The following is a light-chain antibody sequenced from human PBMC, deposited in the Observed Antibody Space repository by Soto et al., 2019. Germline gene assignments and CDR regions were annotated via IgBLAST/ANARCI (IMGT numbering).Light chain of an antibody. CDR2: QAF. CDR3: VQYFDYGFS. CDR1: QGISSW. J-gene: IGKJ4*01. V-gene: IGKV1-12*01. Sequence: DIQMTQSPSSVSASVGDRVTITCRASQGISSWLAWYQQKPGKAPKLLIYQAFSLESGVPSRFSGSASGAAFTLTISSLQPEDFATYYCVQYFDYGFSFGGGTRVEIK.